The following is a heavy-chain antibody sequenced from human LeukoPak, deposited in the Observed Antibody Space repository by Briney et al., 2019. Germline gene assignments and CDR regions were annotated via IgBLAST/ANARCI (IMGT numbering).Heavy chain of an antibody. CDR2: IKQDGSEK. CDR3: AKDSSSWLGDWFDP. J-gene: IGHJ5*02. Sequence: GGSLRLSCAASGFTFSSYWMSWVRQAPGKGLEWVANIKQDGSEKYYVHSVKGRFTISRDNAKSSLYLQMNSLRAEDTAVYYCAKDSSSWLGDWFDPWGQGTLVTVSS. V-gene: IGHV3-7*01. D-gene: IGHD6-13*01. CDR1: GFTFSSYW.